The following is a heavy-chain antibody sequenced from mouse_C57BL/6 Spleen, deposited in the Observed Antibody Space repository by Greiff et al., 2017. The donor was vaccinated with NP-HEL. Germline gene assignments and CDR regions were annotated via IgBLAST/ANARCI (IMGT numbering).Heavy chain of an antibody. CDR2: INPSIGYI. V-gene: IGHV1-7*01. J-gene: IGHJ4*01. D-gene: IGHD1-1*01. CDR3: ALCSTVVAHYAMDY. Sequence: VQLQQSGAELAKPGASVKLSCKASGYTFTSYWMHWVKQRPGQGLDWIGYINPSIGYINYNQKFKAKAPLPADKSSSTAYMQLSTLPYEDSAVDDCALCSTVVAHYAMDYWGQGTSVTVSS. CDR1: GYTFTSYW.